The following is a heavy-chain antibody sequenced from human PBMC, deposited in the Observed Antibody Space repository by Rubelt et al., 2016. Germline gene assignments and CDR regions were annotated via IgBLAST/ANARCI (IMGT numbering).Heavy chain of an antibody. CDR1: GGSFSGYY. J-gene: IGHJ4*02. Sequence: QVQLQQWGAGLLKPSETLSLTCAVYGGSFSGYYWSWIRQPPGKGLEWIGEINHSGSTNYNPSLKSRVTISVDTSKNQFSLKLSSVTAADTAVYYCARLPDYDSSGYYAYWGQGTLVTVSS. V-gene: IGHV4-34*01. D-gene: IGHD3-22*01. CDR3: ARLPDYDSSGYYAY. CDR2: INHSGST.